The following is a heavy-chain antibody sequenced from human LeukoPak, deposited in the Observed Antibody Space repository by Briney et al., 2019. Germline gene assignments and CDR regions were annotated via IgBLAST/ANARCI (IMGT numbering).Heavy chain of an antibody. J-gene: IGHJ6*02. D-gene: IGHD2-2*01. CDR2: ISSRSSYI. Sequence: EGSLRLSCAASGFTFSSYSMNCVRHAPGEGLEWVSSISSRSSYIYYANSVKGRFTISRDNAKNSLYLQMNSLRAEDTAVYYCARENIVVVPAAMFHYYYGMDVWGQRTTVTVSS. CDR1: GFTFSSYS. CDR3: ARENIVVVPAAMFHYYYGMDV. V-gene: IGHV3-21*01.